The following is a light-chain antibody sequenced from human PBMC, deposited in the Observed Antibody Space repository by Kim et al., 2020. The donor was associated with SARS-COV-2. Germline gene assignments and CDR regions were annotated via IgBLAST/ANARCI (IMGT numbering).Light chain of an antibody. Sequence: NFMLTQPHSVSESPGKTVTISCTRSSGSIADNHVQWYQQRPGSAPANVMFEDDQRPSGVPDRFSGSIDRSSNSASLTISGLRTEDEADYYCQSYDTDNQGVFGGGTQLNVL. V-gene: IGLV6-57*03. CDR2: EDD. CDR1: SGSIADNH. J-gene: IGLJ3*02. CDR3: QSYDTDNQGV.